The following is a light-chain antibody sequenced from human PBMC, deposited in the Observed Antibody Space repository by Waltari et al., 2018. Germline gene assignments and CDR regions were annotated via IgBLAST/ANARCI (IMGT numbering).Light chain of an antibody. V-gene: IGKV3-15*01. J-gene: IGKJ4*01. CDR1: QNVNSN. CDR2: AAS. CDR3: QQYNNWPLT. Sequence: EIVMTQSPATLSVSPGDSATLSCRASQNVNSNLAWYQQKVGQAPRLLISAASTRATGIPARFSGSGSGTEFTLTISSLQSEDFALYYCQQYNNWPLTFGGGTKVEIK.